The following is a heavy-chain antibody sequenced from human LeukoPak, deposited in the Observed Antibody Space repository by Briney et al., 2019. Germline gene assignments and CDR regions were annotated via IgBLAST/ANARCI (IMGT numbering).Heavy chain of an antibody. CDR2: IYTSGST. Sequence: SETLSLTCNVSGDSISSGIHSWSWIRQPAGKGLEWIGRIYTSGSTNYNPSLKSRVTMSVDTSKNQFSLKLSSVTAADTAVYYCARDHFSSGYYYYYYMDVWGKGTTVTISS. D-gene: IGHD6-19*01. J-gene: IGHJ6*03. CDR1: GDSISSGIHS. V-gene: IGHV4-61*02. CDR3: ARDHFSSGYYYYYYMDV.